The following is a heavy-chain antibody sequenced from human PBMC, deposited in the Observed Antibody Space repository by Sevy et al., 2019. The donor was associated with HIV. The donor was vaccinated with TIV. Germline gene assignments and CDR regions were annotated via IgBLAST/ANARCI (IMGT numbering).Heavy chain of an antibody. V-gene: IGHV3-9*01. Sequence: GGSLRLSCAASGFTFDDYAMHWVRQAPGKGLEWVSGISWNSGSIGYADPVKGRFTISRDNAKNSLYLQMNSLRAEDTALYYCAKGRLRGYFDYWGQGTLVTVSS. D-gene: IGHD5-12*01. CDR1: GFTFDDYA. J-gene: IGHJ4*02. CDR2: ISWNSGSI. CDR3: AKGRLRGYFDY.